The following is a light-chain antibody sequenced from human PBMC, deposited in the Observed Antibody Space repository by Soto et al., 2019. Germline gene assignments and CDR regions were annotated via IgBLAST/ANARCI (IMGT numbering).Light chain of an antibody. V-gene: IGKV3-15*01. CDR2: DAS. Sequence: EIVSTQSQGTLSLSPGDRATLSCRASQSVSSYLAWYQQNPGQAPRLLIYDASTRATVIPARFSGSGSGTECTLTISSLQSEDFAVYYRQQYNDWPPITFGQGTRLEI. CDR1: QSVSSY. CDR3: QQYNDWPPIT. J-gene: IGKJ5*01.